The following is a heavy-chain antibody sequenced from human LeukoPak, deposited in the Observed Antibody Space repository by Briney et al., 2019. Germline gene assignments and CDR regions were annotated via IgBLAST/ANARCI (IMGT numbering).Heavy chain of an antibody. CDR3: ARVFSQQAWGFDI. CDR1: GASISSYY. V-gene: IGHV4-59*01. CDR2: IYYSGST. Sequence: SETLSLACSVSGASISSYYWSWIRQPPGKGLEWIGYIYYSGSTNHNPSLKSRVTISVDTSKNQFSLKLTSVTAADTAVYYCARVFSQQAWGFDIWGRGTMVTVSS. D-gene: IGHD6-13*01. J-gene: IGHJ3*02.